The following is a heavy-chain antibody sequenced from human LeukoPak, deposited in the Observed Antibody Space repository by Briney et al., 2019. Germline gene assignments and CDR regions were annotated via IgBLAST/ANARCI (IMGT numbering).Heavy chain of an antibody. V-gene: IGHV3-73*01. CDR2: IRSKANSYAT. Sequence: PGGSLRLSCAASGFTFSGSAMHWVRQASGKGLEWVGRIRSKANSYATAYAASVKGRFTISRDDSKNTAYLQMNSLKTEDTAVYYCARGGATTFGLWGNAFDIWGQGTMVTVSS. J-gene: IGHJ3*02. CDR1: GFTFSGSA. CDR3: ARGGATTFGLWGNAFDI. D-gene: IGHD3-3*01.